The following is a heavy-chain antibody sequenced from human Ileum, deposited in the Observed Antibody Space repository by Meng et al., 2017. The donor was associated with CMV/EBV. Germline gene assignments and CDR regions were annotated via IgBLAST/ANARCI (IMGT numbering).Heavy chain of an antibody. Sequence: SETLSLTCTVSGGSINTYYWSWFRQPPGKELEWIGHILYTGTTTYNPSLQSRVTISVDTSKNQYSLNLNSVTAADTAVYYCARHYVCWSYYVDHWGPGTLVTVSS. D-gene: IGHD3-16*01. CDR1: GGSINTYY. CDR2: ILYTGTT. V-gene: IGHV4-59*01. J-gene: IGHJ4*02. CDR3: ARHYVCWSYYVDH.